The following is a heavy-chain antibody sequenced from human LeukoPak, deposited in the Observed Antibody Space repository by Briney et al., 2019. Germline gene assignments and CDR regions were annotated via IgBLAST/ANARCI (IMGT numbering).Heavy chain of an antibody. J-gene: IGHJ4*02. CDR3: ARIGATNWAYYFDH. CDR2: ISSSISIT. Sequence: GGSLRLSCAASGFTFSSYEMNWVRQAPGKGLEWISYISSSISITSYADSVKGRFTISRDNAKNSLYLQLNSLRGEDTAVYYCARIGATNWAYYFDHWGQGTLVTVSS. CDR1: GFTFSSYE. V-gene: IGHV3-48*03. D-gene: IGHD7-27*01.